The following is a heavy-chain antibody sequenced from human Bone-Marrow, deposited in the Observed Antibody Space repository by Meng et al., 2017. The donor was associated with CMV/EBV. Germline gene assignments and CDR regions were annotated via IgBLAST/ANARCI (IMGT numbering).Heavy chain of an antibody. J-gene: IGHJ4*02. CDR3: AKTSTSSSDFDY. CDR1: GGSISSSNYF. V-gene: IGHV4-39*01. D-gene: IGHD6-6*01. CDR2: LYYSGNT. Sequence: SETLSLTCTVSGGSISSSNYFWGWIRQSPGKGLEWIASLYYSGNTFYNRSLKSRITISVDTSKNQFSLKLSSVTAADTAVYYCAKTSTSSSDFDYWGQGTLVTVSS.